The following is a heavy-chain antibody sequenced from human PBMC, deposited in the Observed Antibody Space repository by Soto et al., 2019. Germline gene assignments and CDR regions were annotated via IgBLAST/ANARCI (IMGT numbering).Heavy chain of an antibody. V-gene: IGHV3-11*01. CDR3: AREPRDDYMISGGFDY. Sequence: GGSLRLSCVASGFTFSDYYMSWFRQAPGKGLEWVSYISSGGSVIYSADSMKGRFTISRDNAKNSLYLQVNSLRAEDTAVYYCAREPRDDYMISGGFDYWGQGTLVTVSS. CDR1: GFTFSDYY. D-gene: IGHD4-4*01. CDR2: ISSGGSVI. J-gene: IGHJ4*02.